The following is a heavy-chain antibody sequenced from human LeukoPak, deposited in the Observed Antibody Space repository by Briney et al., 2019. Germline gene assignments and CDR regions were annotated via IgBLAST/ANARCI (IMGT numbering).Heavy chain of an antibody. CDR3: ARESDYSHPNYFDP. CDR2: IHHSGST. Sequence: PSGTLSLTCAVSGDSLSNSHWWSWARQPPGKGLEGIGQIHHSGSTNYSPSLKSRVIISIDKSKNQFSLNLNSVTAADTALYYCARESDYSHPNYFDPWGQGTLVTVSS. J-gene: IGHJ5*02. CDR1: GDSLSNSHW. V-gene: IGHV4-4*02. D-gene: IGHD4-11*01.